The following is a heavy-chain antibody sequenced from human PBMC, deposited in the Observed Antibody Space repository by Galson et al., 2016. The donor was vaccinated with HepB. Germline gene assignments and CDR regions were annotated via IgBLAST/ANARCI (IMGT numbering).Heavy chain of an antibody. CDR1: GFIFSTYG. J-gene: IGHJ4*02. CDR3: VRDPPYGSGWYSYYFDY. CDR2: IWYDGSNK. D-gene: IGHD6-13*01. Sequence: SLRLSCAASGFIFSTYGLHWVRQAPGKGLEWVAVIWYDGSNKKYADSVKGRLTISRDNSKNTLFLQMNSLRAEDTAVYYCVRDPPYGSGWYSYYFDYWGQGTLVTVSS. V-gene: IGHV3-33*01.